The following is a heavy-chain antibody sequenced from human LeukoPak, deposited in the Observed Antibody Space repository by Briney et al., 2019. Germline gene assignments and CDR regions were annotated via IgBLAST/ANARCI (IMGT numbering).Heavy chain of an antibody. D-gene: IGHD3-10*01. CDR3: ARGEILLWFGEPFHY. CDR2: TYYRSKWYN. V-gene: IGHV6-1*01. CDR1: GDNVSSNTAA. Sequence: SQTLSLTCAISGDNVSSNTAAWNWIRQSPSRGLEWLGRTYYRSKWYNDYAVSVKSRIIINADTSRNQFSLQLNSVTHEDTAVYYCARGEILLWFGEPFHYWGQGTLVTVSS. J-gene: IGHJ4*02.